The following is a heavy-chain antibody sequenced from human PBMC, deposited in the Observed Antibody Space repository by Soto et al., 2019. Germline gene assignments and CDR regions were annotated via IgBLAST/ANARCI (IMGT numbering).Heavy chain of an antibody. CDR2: IYYSGTT. CDR3: ARQEYNWFDP. CDR1: RCSISRSSYY. Sequence: SDTLSLTCTVSRCSISRSSYYWGWIRPPPGKGLEWIGSIYYSGTTYYNPSLKSRVTISVDTSKNQFSLKLSSVTAADTDVDYWARQEYNWFDPWGQGTRVTVSS. V-gene: IGHV4-39*01. D-gene: IGHD3-10*01. J-gene: IGHJ5*02.